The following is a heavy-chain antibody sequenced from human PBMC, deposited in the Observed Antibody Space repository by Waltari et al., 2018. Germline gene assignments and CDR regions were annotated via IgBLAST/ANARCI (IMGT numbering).Heavy chain of an antibody. Sequence: QVQLVQSGAEVKKPGASVKVSCKASGYTFTSYGISWVRQAPGQGLEWMGWISAYNGNTNYAQKLQGRGTMTTDTSTSTAYMELRSLRSDDTAVYYCARDRTSVGANSPDAFDIWGQGTMVIVSS. D-gene: IGHD1-26*01. V-gene: IGHV1-18*01. CDR1: GYTFTSYG. CDR2: ISAYNGNT. CDR3: ARDRTSVGANSPDAFDI. J-gene: IGHJ3*02.